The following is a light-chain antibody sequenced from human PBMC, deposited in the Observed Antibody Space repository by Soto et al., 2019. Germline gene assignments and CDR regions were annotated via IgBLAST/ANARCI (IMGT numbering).Light chain of an antibody. V-gene: IGLV2-14*01. J-gene: IGLJ1*01. CDR1: SSDVGGYNY. CDR3: SSYTSSSTYV. Sequence: QSALTQPASVSGSPGQSITISCTGTSSDVGGYNYVSWYQQHPGKAPKLMIYDVSNRPSGVSNRFSGSNSGNTASLTISGLQAEDEAYYYCSSYTSSSTYVFGTGTKLTVL. CDR2: DVS.